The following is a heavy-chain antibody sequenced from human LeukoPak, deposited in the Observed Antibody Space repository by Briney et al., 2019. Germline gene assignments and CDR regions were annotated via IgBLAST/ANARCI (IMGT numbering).Heavy chain of an antibody. CDR1: GGSISSNNW. D-gene: IGHD4-23*01. V-gene: IGHV4-4*02. J-gene: IGHJ3*02. CDR3: ARVLTLRWWPRGAFDI. Sequence: SGTLSLTCAVSGGSISSNNWWGWVRQPPGKGLEWIGEINHSGSTNYNPSLKSRVTISVDTSKNQFSLKLSSVTAADTAVYYCARVLTLRWWPRGAFDIWGQGTMVTVSS. CDR2: INHSGST.